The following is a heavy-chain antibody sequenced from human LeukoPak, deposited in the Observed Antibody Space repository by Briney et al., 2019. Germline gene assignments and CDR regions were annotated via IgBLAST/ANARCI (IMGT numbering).Heavy chain of an antibody. Sequence: GESLKISCKGSGYSFTSYWIGWVRQMPGKGLEWMGIIYPGDSDTRYSPSFQGQVTISADKSISTAYLQWSSLKASDTAMYYCGLYCSSTSCHPPYYYGMDVWGQGTTVTVSS. J-gene: IGHJ6*02. CDR1: GYSFTSYW. D-gene: IGHD2-2*01. CDR3: GLYCSSTSCHPPYYYGMDV. CDR2: IYPGDSDT. V-gene: IGHV5-51*01.